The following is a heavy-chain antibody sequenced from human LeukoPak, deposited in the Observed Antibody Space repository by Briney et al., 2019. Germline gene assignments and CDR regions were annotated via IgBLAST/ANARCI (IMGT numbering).Heavy chain of an antibody. D-gene: IGHD5-24*01. Sequence: GGSLRLSCAASGFTFSSYSMNWVRQAPGKGLEWVSSISSSSSYIYYADSVKGRFTISRDNAKNSLYLQMNSLRAEDTAVYYCASSEDGYINWFDPWGQGTLVTVSS. V-gene: IGHV3-21*01. CDR2: ISSSSSYI. CDR1: GFTFSSYS. J-gene: IGHJ5*02. CDR3: ASSEDGYINWFDP.